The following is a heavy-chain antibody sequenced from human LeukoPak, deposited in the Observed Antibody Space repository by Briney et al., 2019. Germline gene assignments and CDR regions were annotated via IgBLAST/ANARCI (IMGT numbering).Heavy chain of an antibody. CDR3: ARGGGYDWKSFVN. CDR2: ISSSGSTI. V-gene: IGHV3-48*03. D-gene: IGHD5-12*01. J-gene: IGHJ4*02. CDR1: GFTFSSYE. Sequence: GGSLRLSCAASGFTFSSYEMNWVRQAPGKGLEWVSYISSSGSTIYYADSVKGRFTISRDNAKNSLYLQMNSLKSEDTAVYYCARGGGYDWKSFVNWGQGTLVTVSS.